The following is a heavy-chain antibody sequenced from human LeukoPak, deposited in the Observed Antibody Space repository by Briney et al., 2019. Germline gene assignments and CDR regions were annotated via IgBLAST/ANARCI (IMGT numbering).Heavy chain of an antibody. D-gene: IGHD2-2*01. V-gene: IGHV4-61*01. Sequence: SETLSLTCTVSGGSVSSSSYYWSWIRQPPGKGLEWIGYIYYSGSTNYNPSLKSRVTISVDTSTNQLSLKLSSVTAADTAVYYCARVDFVVVPAAMYWFDPWGQGTLVTVSS. CDR2: IYYSGST. J-gene: IGHJ5*02. CDR1: GGSVSSSSYY. CDR3: ARVDFVVVPAAMYWFDP.